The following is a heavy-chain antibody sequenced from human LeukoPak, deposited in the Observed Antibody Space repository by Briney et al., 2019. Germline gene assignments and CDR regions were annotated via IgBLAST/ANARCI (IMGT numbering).Heavy chain of an antibody. J-gene: IGHJ6*02. Sequence: SVKVSCKASGGTFSSYAISWVRQAPGQGLEWMGGIIPIFGTANYAQKFQGRVTITADESTSTAYMELSSLRSEDTAVYYCARGTVTTVLHYYYGMDVWGQGTTVTVSS. V-gene: IGHV1-69*13. CDR1: GGTFSSYA. CDR3: ARGTVTTVLHYYYGMDV. D-gene: IGHD4-17*01. CDR2: IIPIFGTA.